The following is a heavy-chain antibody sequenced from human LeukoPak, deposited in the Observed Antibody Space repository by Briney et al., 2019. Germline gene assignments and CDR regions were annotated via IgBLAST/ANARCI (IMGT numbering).Heavy chain of an antibody. CDR3: ARGRSGGDWFDS. J-gene: IGHJ5*01. CDR2: NHYTGST. CDR1: GGSISTYY. Sequence: SETLSLTCTVFGGSISTYYWTWIRRPPGKGLEWIGYNHYTGSTNHNPSLKSRVTMSVDTSKNQFSLKLSSVTAADTAVYYCARGRSGGDWFDSWGQGTLVTVSS. V-gene: IGHV4-59*01. D-gene: IGHD3-10*01.